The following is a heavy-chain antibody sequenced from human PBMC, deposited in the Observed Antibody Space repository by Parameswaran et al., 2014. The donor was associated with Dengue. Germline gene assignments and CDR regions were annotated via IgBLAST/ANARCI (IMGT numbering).Heavy chain of an antibody. V-gene: IGHV4-34*01. CDR2: INHSGST. D-gene: IGHD3-22*01. Sequence: WIRQPPGKGLEWIGEINHSGSTNYNPSLKSRVTISVDTSKNQFSLKLSSVTAADTAVYYCARMATYYYDSSGYYLDYWGQGTLVTVSS. CDR3: ARMATYYYDSSGYYLDY. J-gene: IGHJ4*02.